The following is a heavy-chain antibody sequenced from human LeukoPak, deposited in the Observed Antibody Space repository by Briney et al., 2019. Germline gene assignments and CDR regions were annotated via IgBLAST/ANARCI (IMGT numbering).Heavy chain of an antibody. CDR1: GGSISSYY. J-gene: IGHJ3*02. CDR2: IHNSGRT. Sequence: SETLSLTCTVSGGSISSYYWSWIRQPVGKGLEWIGRIHNSGRTDYNSSLKSRVTMSLDTSKNQVSLKVTSVTAADTAMYYCARRSVVVSAGDAFDIWGQGTMVTVSS. CDR3: ARRSVVVSAGDAFDI. D-gene: IGHD2-21*01. V-gene: IGHV4-4*07.